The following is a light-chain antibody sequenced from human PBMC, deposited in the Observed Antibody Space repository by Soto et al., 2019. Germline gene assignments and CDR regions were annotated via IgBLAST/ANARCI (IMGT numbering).Light chain of an antibody. CDR3: QQYGSAPIT. V-gene: IGKV3-20*01. Sequence: DIVLTQSPGTLSLSPGERATLSCRASQSVSNNYLAWYQQKPGQAPRLLIYGASNRATGIPDRFSGSGSGTDFTLTISRLEPENSAVYYCQQYGSAPITFGQGTRLEI. CDR1: QSVSNNY. J-gene: IGKJ5*01. CDR2: GAS.